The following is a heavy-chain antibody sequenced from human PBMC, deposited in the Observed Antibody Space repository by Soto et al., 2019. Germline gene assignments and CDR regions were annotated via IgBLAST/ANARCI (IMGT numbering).Heavy chain of an antibody. CDR1: EFIFSDYY. CDR2: ISTRSTYT. V-gene: IGHV3-11*06. D-gene: IGHD1-1*01. CDR3: ARDLAWKRGKVGRYYYGMDV. Sequence: GGSLRLSCAASEFIFSDYYMSWVRQTPGKGLEWISYISTRSTYTNYADSVKGRFTISRDNTKNSLYLQMDSLRVEDTAVYYCARDLAWKRGKVGRYYYGMDVWGQGTTVTAS. J-gene: IGHJ6*02.